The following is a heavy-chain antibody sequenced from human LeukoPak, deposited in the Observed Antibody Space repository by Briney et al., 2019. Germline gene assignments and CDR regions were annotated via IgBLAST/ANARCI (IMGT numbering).Heavy chain of an antibody. V-gene: IGHV4-39*01. CDR1: GGSISSSSYY. CDR3: ARQTYYYDSSGYPSPGAFDI. Sequence: PSQTLSLTCTVSGGSISSSSYYWGWIRQPPGKGLEWIGSIYYSGSTYYNPSLKSRVTISVDTSKNQFSLKLSSVTAADTAVYYCARQTYYYDSSGYPSPGAFDIWGQGTMVTVSS. D-gene: IGHD3-22*01. CDR2: IYYSGST. J-gene: IGHJ3*02.